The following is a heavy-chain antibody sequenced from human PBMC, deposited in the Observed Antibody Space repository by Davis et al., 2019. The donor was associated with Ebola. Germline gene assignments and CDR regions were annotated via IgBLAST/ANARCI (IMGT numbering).Heavy chain of an antibody. D-gene: IGHD3-9*01. CDR1: GFTFSSYS. V-gene: IGHV3-21*01. J-gene: IGHJ4*02. CDR2: ISSSSSYI. CDR3: AREGGGGYYDILTGYYDY. Sequence: GESLKISCAASGFTFSSYSMNWVRQAPGKGLEWVSSISSSSSYIYYADSVKGRFTISRDNAKNSLYLQMNSLRAEDTAVYYCAREGGGGYYDILTGYYDYWGQGTLVTVSS.